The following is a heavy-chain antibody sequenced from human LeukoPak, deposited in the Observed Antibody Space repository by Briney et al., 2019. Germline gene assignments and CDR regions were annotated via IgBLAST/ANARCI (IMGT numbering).Heavy chain of an antibody. D-gene: IGHD2-2*01. CDR2: IYHSGST. CDR3: ARRSTSCSDAFDI. V-gene: IGHV4-30-2*01. CDR1: GGSISSGGYS. Sequence: PSQTLSLTCAVSGGSISSGGYSWSWIQQPPGKGLEWIGYIYHSGSTYYNPSLKSRVTISVDRSKNQFSLKLSSVTAADTAVYYCARRSTSCSDAFDIWGQGTMVTVSS. J-gene: IGHJ3*02.